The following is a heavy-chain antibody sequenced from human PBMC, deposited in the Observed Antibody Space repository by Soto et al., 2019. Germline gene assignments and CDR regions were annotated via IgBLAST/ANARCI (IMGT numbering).Heavy chain of an antibody. D-gene: IGHD3-10*02. CDR1: GGTVSSYT. CDR3: ATNRPDGYVVRDY. Sequence: QAQLVQSGAEVKKPGSSVKVSCKASGGTVSSYTISWVRQAPGQGLEWMGRIIPILGTAHYAQKFQGRVTITAHRSTSTVYMGLSSLRSEDTAVYYCATNRPDGYVVRDYWGQGTLVTVSS. J-gene: IGHJ4*02. CDR2: IIPILGTA. V-gene: IGHV1-69*08.